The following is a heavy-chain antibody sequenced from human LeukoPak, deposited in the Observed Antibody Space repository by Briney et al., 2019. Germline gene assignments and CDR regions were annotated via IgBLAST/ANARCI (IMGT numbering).Heavy chain of an antibody. Sequence: PGGSLRLSCAVSGFTFSDFWMSWVRQAPGRGLEWVANIHPEGNEKYHVESVKGRFTISRDNAKNSLFLQMNGLRVEDTAVYYCARGDAFSGDHWGQGILVTVSS. V-gene: IGHV3-7*04. CDR3: ARGDAFSGDH. CDR2: IHPEGNEK. CDR1: GFTFSDFW. J-gene: IGHJ4*02.